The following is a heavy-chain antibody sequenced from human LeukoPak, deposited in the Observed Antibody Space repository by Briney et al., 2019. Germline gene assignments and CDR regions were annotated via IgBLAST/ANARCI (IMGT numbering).Heavy chain of an antibody. V-gene: IGHV3-33*06. CDR2: IWFDGSNE. CDR3: AKVVPFELGFDY. CDR1: GFIFSNYG. D-gene: IGHD3/OR15-3a*01. Sequence: GRSLRLSCAASGFIFSNYGMHSVRQAPGKGLEWVAVIWFDGSNEDYADSVKGRFTISRDNSKNTLFLQMNSLRAEDTAVYYCAKVVPFELGFDYWGQGTLVTVSS. J-gene: IGHJ4*02.